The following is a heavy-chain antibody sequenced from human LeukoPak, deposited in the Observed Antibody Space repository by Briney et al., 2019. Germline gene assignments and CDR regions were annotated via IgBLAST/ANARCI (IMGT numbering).Heavy chain of an antibody. CDR3: ARVLSVSYYYDSYAFDI. J-gene: IGHJ3*02. D-gene: IGHD3-22*01. CDR1: GFTFSSYG. Sequence: PGRSLRLSCAASGFTFSSYGMHWVRQAPGKGLEWVAVISYDGSNKYYADSVKGRFTISRDNSKNTLYLQMNSLRAEDTAVYYCARVLSVSYYYDSYAFDIWGQGTMVTVSS. V-gene: IGHV3-30*03. CDR2: ISYDGSNK.